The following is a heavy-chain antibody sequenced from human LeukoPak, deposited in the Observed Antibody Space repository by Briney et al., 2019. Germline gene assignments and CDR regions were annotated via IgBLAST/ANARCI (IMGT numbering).Heavy chain of an antibody. V-gene: IGHV3-43D*03. Sequence: PGGSLRLSCAASGFTFDDYAMHWVRQAPGKGLEWVSLISWDGGSTYYADSVKGRFTISRDNSKNTLYLQMNSLRAEDTAVYYCARGSGWPYYFDYWGQGTLVTVSS. CDR2: ISWDGGST. CDR1: GFTFDDYA. J-gene: IGHJ4*02. CDR3: ARGSGWPYYFDY. D-gene: IGHD6-19*01.